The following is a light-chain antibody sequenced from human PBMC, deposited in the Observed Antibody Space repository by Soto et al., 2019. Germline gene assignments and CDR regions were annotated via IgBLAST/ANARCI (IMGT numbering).Light chain of an antibody. J-gene: IGLJ1*01. CDR1: TGAVTSGHY. CDR2: DTS. Sequence: QAVVTQEPSLTVSPGGTVTLTCGCSTGAVTSGHYPYWFQQKPGQAPRTLIYDTSNKHSWTPARFSGSLLGGKAALTLSDVLPEDEADYYCLIYHAGSRIFGNGTKVTVL. CDR3: LIYHAGSRI. V-gene: IGLV7-46*01.